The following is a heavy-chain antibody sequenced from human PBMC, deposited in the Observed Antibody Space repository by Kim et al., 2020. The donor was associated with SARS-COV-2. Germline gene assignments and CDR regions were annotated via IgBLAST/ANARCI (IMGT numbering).Heavy chain of an antibody. Sequence: GGSLRLSCAASGFTFSSYAMSWVRQAPGKGLEWVSAISGSGGSTYYADSVKGRFTISRDNSENTLYLQMNSLRAEDTAVYYCAKTYYDYVWGSYRYTPNWVDPWGQGTRVTVSS. CDR1: GFTFSSYA. CDR2: ISGSGGST. CDR3: AKTYYDYVWGSYRYTPNWVDP. V-gene: IGHV3-23*01. D-gene: IGHD3-16*02. J-gene: IGHJ5*02.